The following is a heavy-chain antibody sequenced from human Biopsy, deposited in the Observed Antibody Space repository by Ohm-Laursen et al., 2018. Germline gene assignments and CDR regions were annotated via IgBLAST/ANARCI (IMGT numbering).Heavy chain of an antibody. V-gene: IGHV3-30*18. D-gene: IGHD5-18*01. J-gene: IGHJ4*02. CDR3: AKNLGFSYCPNDY. Sequence: SLRLSCSASGFTFSNSGLHWVRQAPGKGLEWVAVISYDGSNKYYADSVKGRFTISRDNSKNTLYVQMNSLRGEDTAVYYCAKNLGFSYCPNDYWGQGTLVTVPP. CDR1: GFTFSNSG. CDR2: ISYDGSNK.